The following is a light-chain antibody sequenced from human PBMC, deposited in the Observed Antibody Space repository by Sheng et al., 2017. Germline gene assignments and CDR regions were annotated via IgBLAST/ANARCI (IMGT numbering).Light chain of an antibody. Sequence: DIQMTQSPSSLPASVGDRVTITCQASQDIRDYLNWYQHKPGKAPKLLIYDASNLEIGVPSRFSGGGSGTHYTFSISSLQPEDVATYYCQQYDSFPLTFGPGPRWRS. CDR2: DAS. J-gene: IGKJ3*01. CDR1: QDIRDY. V-gene: IGKV1-33*01. CDR3: QQYDSFPLT.